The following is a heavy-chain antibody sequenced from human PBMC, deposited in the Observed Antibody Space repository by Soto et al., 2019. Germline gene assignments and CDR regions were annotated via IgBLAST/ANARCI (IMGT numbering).Heavy chain of an antibody. Sequence: GGSLRLSCAASGFTFSSYAMSWVRQAPGKGLEWVSAISGSGGSTYYADSVKGRFTISRDNSKNTLYLQMNSLRAEDTAVYYCAKINRGYLVPAAMDSGYDWGSLNYWGQGTLVTVSS. CDR1: GFTFSSYA. V-gene: IGHV3-23*01. CDR2: ISGSGGST. J-gene: IGHJ4*02. D-gene: IGHD2-2*01. CDR3: AKINRGYLVPAAMDSGYDWGSLNY.